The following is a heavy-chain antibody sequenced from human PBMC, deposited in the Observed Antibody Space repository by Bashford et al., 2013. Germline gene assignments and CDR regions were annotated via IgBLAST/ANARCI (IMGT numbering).Heavy chain of an antibody. CDR1: GYTLTDYY. CDR2: INPKSGGT. D-gene: IGHD6-13*01. Sequence: VASVKVSCKASGYTLTDYYMHWVRQAPGQGLEWVGWINPKSGGTNYAQRFQGRVTMTTDTSTSTAYMELRTLRSDDTAVYYCANHLAAAENWFDPWGQGTLVTVSS. V-gene: IGHV1-2*02. CDR3: ANHLAAAENWFDP. J-gene: IGHJ5*02.